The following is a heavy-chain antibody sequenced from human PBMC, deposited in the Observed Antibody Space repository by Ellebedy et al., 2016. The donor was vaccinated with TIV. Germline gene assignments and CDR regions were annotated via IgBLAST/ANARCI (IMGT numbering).Heavy chain of an antibody. CDR3: ARDPYYFDASGYFSP. Sequence: PGGSLRLSCAASGFTFSSHEMNWVRQAPGKGLEWVSYISSSGNSIYYADSVKGRFTISRDNAKNSLYLQMNSLRAEDTAVYYCARDPYYFDASGYFSPWGQGTLVTVSS. V-gene: IGHV3-48*03. J-gene: IGHJ5*02. D-gene: IGHD3-22*01. CDR1: GFTFSSHE. CDR2: ISSSGNSI.